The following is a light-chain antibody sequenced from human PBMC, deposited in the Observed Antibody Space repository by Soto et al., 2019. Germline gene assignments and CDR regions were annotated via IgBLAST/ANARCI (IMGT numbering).Light chain of an antibody. CDR2: KAS. Sequence: DIQMTQSPSTLSASVGDRVTISCRASQGISSRLAWYQQKAGKAPKLLIYKASGLQSGVPSRFSGSGSGTEFTLIISSLQPDDFATYYCQQYHTSSITFGQGTRLEIK. CDR3: QQYHTSSIT. J-gene: IGKJ5*01. V-gene: IGKV1-5*03. CDR1: QGISSR.